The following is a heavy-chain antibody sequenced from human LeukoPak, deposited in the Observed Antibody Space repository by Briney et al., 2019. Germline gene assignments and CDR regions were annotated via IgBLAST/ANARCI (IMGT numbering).Heavy chain of an antibody. CDR2: ISSSSSYI. J-gene: IGHJ4*02. Sequence: PGGSLRLSCAASGFTFSSYSMNWVRQAPEKGLEWVSSISSSSSYIYYVDSVKGRFTISRDNAKNSLYLQMNSLRAEDSAVYYCAKFIAAAGSLERVFDYWGQGTVTTVSS. V-gene: IGHV3-21*01. CDR3: AKFIAAAGSLERVFDY. D-gene: IGHD6-25*01. CDR1: GFTFSSYS.